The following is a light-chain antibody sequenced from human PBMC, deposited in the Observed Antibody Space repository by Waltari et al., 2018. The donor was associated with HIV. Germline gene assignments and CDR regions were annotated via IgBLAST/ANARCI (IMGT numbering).Light chain of an antibody. CDR1: DNNA. V-gene: IGLV2-23*02. CDR3: CAYVGYGTKFV. Sequence: ARAQPPSVSGSPGPSTTISCADIDNNAVSWSQQHPDKAPKAILYAVERRPSGISSRFSGFRAGKNAYLKISGLQAEDEADYFCCAYVGYGTKFVFGTGTRVTV. CDR2: AVE. J-gene: IGLJ1*01.